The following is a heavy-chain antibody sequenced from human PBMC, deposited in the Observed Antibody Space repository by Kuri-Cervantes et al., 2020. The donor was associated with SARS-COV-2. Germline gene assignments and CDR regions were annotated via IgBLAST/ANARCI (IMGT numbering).Heavy chain of an antibody. V-gene: IGHV3-48*01. CDR2: ISSSSSTI. J-gene: IGHJ4*02. CDR1: GFTFSSYS. Sequence: GGSLRLSCAASGFTFSSYSMNWVRQAPGKGLEWVSYISSSSSTIYYADSVKGRFTISRDNSKNTLYLQMNSLRAEDTAVYYCARLTVTTAIDGDYWGQGTLVTVSS. D-gene: IGHD4-11*01. CDR3: ARLTVTTAIDGDY.